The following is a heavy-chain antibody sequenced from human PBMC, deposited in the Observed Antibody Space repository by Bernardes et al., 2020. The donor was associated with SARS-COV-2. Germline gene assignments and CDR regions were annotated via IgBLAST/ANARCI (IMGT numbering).Heavy chain of an antibody. CDR2: FDPEDGET. CDR3: ATGAELYYDILTGYVY. CDR1: GYTLTELS. D-gene: IGHD3-9*01. V-gene: IGHV1-24*01. Sequence: ASVKVSCMVSGYTLTELSMHWVRQAPGKGLEWMGGFDPEDGETIYAQKFQGRVTMTEDTSTDTAYMELSSLRSEDTAVYYCATGAELYYDILTGYVYWGQGTLVTVSS. J-gene: IGHJ4*02.